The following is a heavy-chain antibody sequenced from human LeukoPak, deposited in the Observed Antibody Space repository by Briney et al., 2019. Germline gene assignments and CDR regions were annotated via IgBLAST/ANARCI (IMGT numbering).Heavy chain of an antibody. J-gene: IGHJ3*02. CDR1: GYSFTSYW. Sequence: GESLKISCKGSGYSFTSYWIGWVRQMPGKGLEWMGIIYPGDSDTRYSPSFQGQVTISADKSINTAYLQWSSLKASDTAMYYCARPRTYYYGSGSPDAFDIWGQGTMVTVSS. V-gene: IGHV5-51*01. CDR2: IYPGDSDT. CDR3: ARPRTYYYGSGSPDAFDI. D-gene: IGHD3-10*01.